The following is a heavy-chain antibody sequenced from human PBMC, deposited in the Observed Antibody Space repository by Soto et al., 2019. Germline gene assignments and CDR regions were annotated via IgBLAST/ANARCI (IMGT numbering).Heavy chain of an antibody. CDR2: IIPRSATS. V-gene: IGHV1-69*13. J-gene: IGHJ4*02. D-gene: IGHD3-22*01. CDR1: GDTFSTYT. Sequence: SVKVSCKASGDTFSTYTITWMRQAPGQGLEWMGGIIPRSATSNYAQKFQGRVTITADESTNTAYMELSSLRSEDTAVYYCARGDHYAGTGYYPGDCWGQGTQVTVS. CDR3: ARGDHYAGTGYYPGDC.